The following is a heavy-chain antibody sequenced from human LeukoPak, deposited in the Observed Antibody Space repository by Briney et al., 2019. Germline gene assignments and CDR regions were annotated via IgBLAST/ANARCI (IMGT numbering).Heavy chain of an antibody. V-gene: IGHV3-48*03. CDR2: ISSSGSTI. CDR1: GLTFSSYE. J-gene: IGHJ4*02. CDR3: AGGGTLGQFYYFDY. D-gene: IGHD5-24*01. Sequence: GGSLRLSCAASGLTFSSYEMNWVRQAPGKGLEWVSYISSSGSTIYYADSVKGRFTISRDNAKNSLYLQMNSLRAEDTAVYYCAGGGTLGQFYYFDYWGQGTLVTVSS.